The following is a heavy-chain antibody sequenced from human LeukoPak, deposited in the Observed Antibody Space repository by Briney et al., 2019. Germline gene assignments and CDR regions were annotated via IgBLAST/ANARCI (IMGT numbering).Heavy chain of an antibody. Sequence: GGSLRLSCAASGFTFSSYSMNWVRQAPGEGLEWVSSISSSSSYIYYADSVKGRFTISRDNAKNSLYLQMNSLRAEDTAVYYCAILRYYDFWSGYYTPNLFDYWGQGTLVTVSS. D-gene: IGHD3-3*01. CDR2: ISSSSSYI. CDR1: GFTFSSYS. V-gene: IGHV3-21*01. J-gene: IGHJ4*02. CDR3: AILRYYDFWSGYYTPNLFDY.